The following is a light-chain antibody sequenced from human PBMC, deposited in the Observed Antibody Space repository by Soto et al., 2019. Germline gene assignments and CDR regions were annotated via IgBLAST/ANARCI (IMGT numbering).Light chain of an antibody. V-gene: IGKV3-11*01. J-gene: IGKJ5*01. Sequence: EIVLTQSPATLSFSPGERTTLSCRASQSVRSHLAWYQQKPDQAPRLLIYDASNRATGIPARFSGSGSETDFTLTIISLEPEDFAVYYCQQRSNWSFGQATRLEIK. CDR2: DAS. CDR1: QSVRSH. CDR3: QQRSNWS.